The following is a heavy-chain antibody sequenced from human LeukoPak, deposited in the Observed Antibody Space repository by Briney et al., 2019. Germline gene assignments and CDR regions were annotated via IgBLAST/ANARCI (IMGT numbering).Heavy chain of an antibody. Sequence: PSETLSLTCTVSGGSISSGSYYWSWIRQPAGKGLEWIGRIYTSGSTNYNPSLKSRATISVDTSKNQFSLKLSSVTAADTAVYYCARVAYDILTGYYDRDYYYYMDVWGKGTTVTISS. D-gene: IGHD3-9*01. J-gene: IGHJ6*03. CDR1: GGSISSGSYY. CDR3: ARVAYDILTGYYDRDYYYYMDV. V-gene: IGHV4-61*02. CDR2: IYTSGST.